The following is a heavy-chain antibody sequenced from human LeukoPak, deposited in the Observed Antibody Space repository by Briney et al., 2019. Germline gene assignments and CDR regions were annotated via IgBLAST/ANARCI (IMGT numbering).Heavy chain of an antibody. CDR1: GYTFTGYY. CDR3: ARDSRPIFEWQQLGGDY. CDR2: INPSSGGT. V-gene: IGHV1-2*02. J-gene: IGHJ4*02. D-gene: IGHD6-13*01. Sequence: ASVKVSCKASGYTFTGYYMHWVRQAPGQGLEWMGWINPSSGGTNYAQKFQGRVTMTRDTSISTAHMELSRLRSDDTAVYYCARDSRPIFEWQQLGGDYWGQGTLVTVSS.